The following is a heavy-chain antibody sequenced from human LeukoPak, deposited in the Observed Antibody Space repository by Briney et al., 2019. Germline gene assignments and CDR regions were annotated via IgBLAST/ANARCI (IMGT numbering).Heavy chain of an antibody. CDR2: IYNTGTT. Sequence: SETLSLTCNVSGGSISSSYWSWIRQPPGKGLEWVGYIYNTGTTNYNPSLNSRVTISVDTSRNQLSLRLSSVTAADTAVYYCARHEPPGARRHLDYWGQGTLVTVSS. V-gene: IGHV4-59*08. J-gene: IGHJ4*02. D-gene: IGHD1-14*01. CDR1: GGSISSSY. CDR3: ARHEPPGARRHLDY.